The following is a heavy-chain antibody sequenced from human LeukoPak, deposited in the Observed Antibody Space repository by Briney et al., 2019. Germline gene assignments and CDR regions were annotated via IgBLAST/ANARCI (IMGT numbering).Heavy chain of an antibody. CDR2: MYYSGST. CDR3: ARGATYYDSM. J-gene: IGHJ4*02. V-gene: IGHV4-59*01. D-gene: IGHD3-22*01. CDR1: GGSISPYY. Sequence: TSETLSLTCTVSGGSISPYYWSWVRQPPGKGLEWIGYMYYSGSTNYNPSLRSRLTISVDTSKNQFSLKLNSVTAADTAVYYCARGATYYDSMWGQGTLVTVSS.